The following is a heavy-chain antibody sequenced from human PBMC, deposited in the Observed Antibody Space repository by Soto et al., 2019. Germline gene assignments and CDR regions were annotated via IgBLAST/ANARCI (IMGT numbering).Heavy chain of an antibody. CDR1: GGTFSSYT. V-gene: IGHV1-69*02. J-gene: IGHJ6*02. D-gene: IGHD3-10*01. CDR3: ARRFTMVRGEDYYGMDV. Sequence: QVQLVQSGAEVKKPGSSVKVSCKASGGTFSSYTISWVRQAPGQVLEWMGRIIPILGIANYAQKFQGRVTITADKSTSTACMELSSLRSEDTAVYYCARRFTMVRGEDYYGMDVWGQGTTVTVSS. CDR2: IIPILGIA.